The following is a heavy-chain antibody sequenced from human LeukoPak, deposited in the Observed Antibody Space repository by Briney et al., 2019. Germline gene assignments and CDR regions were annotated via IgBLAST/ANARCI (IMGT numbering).Heavy chain of an antibody. V-gene: IGHV3-30*04. CDR2: ISYDGSNK. CDR3: ARDSLEVQKDY. J-gene: IGHJ4*02. CDR1: GFTFSSYA. D-gene: IGHD5-24*01. Sequence: GGSLRLSCAASGFTFSSYAMHWVRQAPGKGLEWVAVISYDGSNKYYADSVKGRFTISRDNAKNSLYLQMNSLRAEDTAVYYCARDSLEVQKDYWGQGTLVTVSS.